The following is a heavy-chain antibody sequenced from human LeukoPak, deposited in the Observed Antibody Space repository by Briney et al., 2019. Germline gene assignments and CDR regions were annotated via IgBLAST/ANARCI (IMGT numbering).Heavy chain of an antibody. V-gene: IGHV1-18*01. CDR2: ISAYNGNT. CDR3: AREQDGYRSFDY. Sequence: ASVKVSCKASGHTFTSYGITWVRQAPGQGLEWMGWISAYNGNTNYAQKLQGRVTMTTDTSTSTAYMELRSLRSDDTAVYYCAREQDGYRSFDYWGQGTLVTVSS. J-gene: IGHJ4*02. D-gene: IGHD5-24*01. CDR1: GHTFTSYG.